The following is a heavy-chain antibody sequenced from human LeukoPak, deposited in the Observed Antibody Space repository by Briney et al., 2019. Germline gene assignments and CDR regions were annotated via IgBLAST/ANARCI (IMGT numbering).Heavy chain of an antibody. J-gene: IGHJ4*02. Sequence: PGGSLRLSCAASGFSFSNYWMTWVRQAPGKGLEWVANTNQDGSQKNYMDSVRGRFTISRDNAKSSLYLQMNSLRVDDTAVYFCLRSGSYTHWGQGTLVSVSS. CDR2: TNQDGSQK. V-gene: IGHV3-7*01. D-gene: IGHD3-10*01. CDR1: GFSFSNYW. CDR3: LRSGSYTH.